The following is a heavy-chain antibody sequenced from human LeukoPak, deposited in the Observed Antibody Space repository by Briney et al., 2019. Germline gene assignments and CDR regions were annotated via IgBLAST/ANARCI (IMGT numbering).Heavy chain of an antibody. D-gene: IGHD1-26*01. J-gene: IGHJ4*02. Sequence: GGCLRPSCAAAESTFSRYWMSWVRQAPGKGLEWVANIKEDGSEKYYEDSVKGRFTLSRDNATNSLYLQINSLRAEDTAVYYCARAKIDVGATDYWGQGTLVTVSS. CDR3: ARAKIDVGATDY. CDR1: ESTFSRYW. V-gene: IGHV3-7*01. CDR2: IKEDGSEK.